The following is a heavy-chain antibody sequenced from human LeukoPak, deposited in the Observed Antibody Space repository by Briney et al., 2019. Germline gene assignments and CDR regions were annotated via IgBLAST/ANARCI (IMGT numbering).Heavy chain of an antibody. Sequence: GESLKISCQCSGYRFTSYWIGCVREMPGPTMEWMGIIYPGDSATRYSPSFQGQVTIPADRPISTAYLQWSSLKASDTAMYYCAGRLGSSGCYSYWGQGTLVTVSS. CDR2: IYPGDSAT. D-gene: IGHD6-19*01. J-gene: IGHJ4*02. V-gene: IGHV5-51*01. CDR1: GYRFTSYW. CDR3: AGRLGSSGCYSY.